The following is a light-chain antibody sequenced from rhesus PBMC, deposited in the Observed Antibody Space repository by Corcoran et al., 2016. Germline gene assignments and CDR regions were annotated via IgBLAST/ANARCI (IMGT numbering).Light chain of an antibody. J-gene: IGKJ3*01. V-gene: IGKV1-32*02. CDR3: QQGNSNPFT. CDR2: YAN. CDR1: QGISSY. Sequence: DIQMSQSPSSLSASVGDRVTTTCRASQGISSYLNWYQQKPGKALKLLIYYANSLASGVPARFSGIGSGTDFTLTIRSLQPEDFATYYCQQGNSNPFTFGPGTKLDIK.